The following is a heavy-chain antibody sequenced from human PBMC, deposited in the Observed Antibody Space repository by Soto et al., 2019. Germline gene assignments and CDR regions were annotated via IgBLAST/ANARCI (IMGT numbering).Heavy chain of an antibody. J-gene: IGHJ6*02. Sequence: QVQLVESGGGVVQPGRSLRLSCAASGFIFSNFGMHWVRQAPGKGLEWVAVIWYDGSNEYYADSVKGRFTISKDNSKNTLYLQMNSLRAEDTVVYYCARDDIPGIAVATYGMDVWGQGTTVIVSS. CDR1: GFIFSNFG. V-gene: IGHV3-33*01. CDR2: IWYDGSNE. CDR3: ARDDIPGIAVATYGMDV. D-gene: IGHD6-19*01.